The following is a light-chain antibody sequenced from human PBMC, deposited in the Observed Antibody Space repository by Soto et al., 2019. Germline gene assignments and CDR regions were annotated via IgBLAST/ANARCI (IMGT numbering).Light chain of an antibody. CDR2: AAS. CDR1: QSISRS. Sequence: DIQMTQSPSSLSTSVGDRVTITCRGSQSISRSLSWYQQKPGKAPKLLIYAASSLESGVPSRFSGSGSGTAFTLTISSLQPEDFATYYCQQSYTIPLTFGGGTKVEIK. V-gene: IGKV1-39*01. CDR3: QQSYTIPLT. J-gene: IGKJ4*01.